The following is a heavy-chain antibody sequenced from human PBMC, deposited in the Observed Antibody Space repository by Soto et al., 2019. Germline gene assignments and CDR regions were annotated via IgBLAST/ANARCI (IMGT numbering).Heavy chain of an antibody. CDR1: GAPITTTKW. J-gene: IGHJ6*02. V-gene: IGHV4-4*02. Sequence: QVQLQESGPGLVKPSETLSLTCTVSGAPITTTKWWAWVRLPPGKGLEWIGELSRGDELSSNPSPEGRSTMSLDKSNNHFSLKLTSVTAADTAIYYCGTQTISYTWGVWGRGTAVTVSS. CDR3: GTQTISYTWGV. D-gene: IGHD3-16*01. CDR2: LSRGDEL.